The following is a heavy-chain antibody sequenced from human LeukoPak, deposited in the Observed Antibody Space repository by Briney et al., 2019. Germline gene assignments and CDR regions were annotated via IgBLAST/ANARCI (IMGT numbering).Heavy chain of an antibody. CDR1: GGSISNRSYY. V-gene: IGHV4-39*02. J-gene: IGHJ4*02. CDR2: IYYSGTT. CDR3: ASSYRVRGVIWEDY. D-gene: IGHD3-10*01. Sequence: SETLCLTCTVSGGSISNRSYYWNWIRQPAGKGLEWIGSIYYSGTTYYTPSLKSRLTISVDTSKNHFALKLGSVTAADTAVYYCASSYRVRGVIWEDYWGQGTLVTVSS.